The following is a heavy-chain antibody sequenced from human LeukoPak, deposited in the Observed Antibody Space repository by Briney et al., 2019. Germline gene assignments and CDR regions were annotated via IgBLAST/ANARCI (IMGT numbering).Heavy chain of an antibody. V-gene: IGHV1-69*02. D-gene: IGHD5-12*01. CDR3: ARPYSGYELDAFDI. Sequence: SVKVSCKASGGTFSSYTISWVRQAPGQRLEWMGRIIPILGIANYAQKFQGRVTITADKSTSTAYMELSSLRSEDTAVYYCARPYSGYELDAFDIWGQGTMVTVSS. CDR2: IIPILGIA. CDR1: GGTFSSYT. J-gene: IGHJ3*02.